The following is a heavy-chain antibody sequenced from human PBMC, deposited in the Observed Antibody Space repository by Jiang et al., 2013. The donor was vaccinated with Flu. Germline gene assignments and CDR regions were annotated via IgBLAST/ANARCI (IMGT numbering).Heavy chain of an antibody. J-gene: IGHJ6*02. V-gene: IGHV4-34*01. CDR1: GASLSSFC. CDR3: SRGGIAVAGSPVVFGSPLDV. CDR2: SIHSGTT. Sequence: ETLFLTCTVSGASLSSFCWHWIRQAPGKGLEWIGESIHSGTTRYNPSLENRVTISLDTSRSQLSLSLTSVTAADTAVYFCSRGGIAVAGSPVVFGSPLDVWGHGTTVAVS. D-gene: IGHD6-19*01.